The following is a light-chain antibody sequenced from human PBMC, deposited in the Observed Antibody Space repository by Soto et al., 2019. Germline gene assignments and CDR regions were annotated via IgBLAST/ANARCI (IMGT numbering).Light chain of an antibody. CDR3: CSYAGSYTWV. V-gene: IGLV2-11*01. CDR1: NSEVGAYKF. CDR2: DVT. Sequence: QSALTQPRSVSGSPGQSVTISCTGSNSEVGAYKFVSWLQHNPGEAPKVMIYDVTQLPSGVPDRFSGTNSGNTASLTISGLQAEDEADYYCCSYAGSYTWVVGSGTKVTVL. J-gene: IGLJ6*01.